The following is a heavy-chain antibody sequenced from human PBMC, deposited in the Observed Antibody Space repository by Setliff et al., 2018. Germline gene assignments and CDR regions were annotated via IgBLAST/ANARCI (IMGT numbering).Heavy chain of an antibody. Sequence: GASVKVSCKTSPYSFSGYYIHWVRQAPGQGLEWMGWINTNSGDTRYAQKFQGRVTMTRDTSISTAYMELSRLRSDDTAVYYCARAWYDNSGYYYENYYYFMDVWGKGTTVTVSS. CDR1: PYSFSGYY. CDR2: INTNSGDT. J-gene: IGHJ6*03. D-gene: IGHD3-22*01. V-gene: IGHV1-2*02. CDR3: ARAWYDNSGYYYENYYYFMDV.